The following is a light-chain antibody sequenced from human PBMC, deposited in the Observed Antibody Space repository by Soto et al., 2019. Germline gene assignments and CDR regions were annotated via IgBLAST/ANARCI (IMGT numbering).Light chain of an antibody. J-gene: IGKJ1*01. CDR2: AAS. V-gene: IGKV1-39*01. CDR1: QDVTRY. Sequence: DIQMTHSPSSLSASVGDRVTVTCRASQDVTRYLNWYQQKPGKAPELLIYAASTLQSGVPSRFSGSGSGKDLTLTISSLQPEDFATYFCKQTYSPQMAFGQGTKV. CDR3: KQTYSPQMA.